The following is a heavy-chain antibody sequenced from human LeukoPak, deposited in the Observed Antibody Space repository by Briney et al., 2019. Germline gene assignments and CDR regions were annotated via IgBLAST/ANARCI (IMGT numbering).Heavy chain of an antibody. V-gene: IGHV3-7*01. J-gene: IGHJ4*02. CDR1: GFTFSRYW. D-gene: IGHD3-22*01. CDR3: ARTYYYDSGGYYA. CDR2: VKQDGSER. Sequence: GGSLRLSCAASGFTFSRYWMNWVRQAPGKGLEWVANVKQDGSERYYVDSVKGRFTISRDNAKNSLYLQMNSLRAEDTAVHYCARTYYYDSGGYYAWGQGTLVTVSS.